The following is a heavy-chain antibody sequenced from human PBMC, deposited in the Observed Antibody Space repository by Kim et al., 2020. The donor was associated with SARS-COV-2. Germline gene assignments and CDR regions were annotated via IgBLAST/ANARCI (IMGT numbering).Heavy chain of an antibody. V-gene: IGHV3-7*03. CDR2: EK. Sequence: EKYYVDSVKGQFTISRDNAKNSLYLQMNSLRAEDTAVYYCARGGAATNPTWGQGTLVTVSS. J-gene: IGHJ5*02. CDR3: ARGGAATNPT. D-gene: IGHD6-13*01.